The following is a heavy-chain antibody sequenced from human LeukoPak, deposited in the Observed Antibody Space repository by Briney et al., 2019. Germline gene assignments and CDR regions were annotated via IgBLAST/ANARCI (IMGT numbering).Heavy chain of an antibody. D-gene: IGHD6-6*01. J-gene: IGHJ4*02. V-gene: IGHV3-7*01. Sequence: GGSLRLSCAASGFTFSSYWMAWVRQAPGEGLEWVANIQQDGNEMVYADSVRGRFTISRDNAENSLYLQMNSLRAEDTTVYYCSNGIHSTSYWGQGTLVTVSS. CDR3: SNGIHSTSY. CDR2: IQQDGNEM. CDR1: GFTFSSYW.